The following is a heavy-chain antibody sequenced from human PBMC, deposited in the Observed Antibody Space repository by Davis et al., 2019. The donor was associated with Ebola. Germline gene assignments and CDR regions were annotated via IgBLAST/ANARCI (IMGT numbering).Heavy chain of an antibody. Sequence: GESLKISCAASGFTFSSYAMSWVRQAPGKGLEWVSAISGSGGSTYYADSVKGRFTISRDNSKNTLYLQMNSLRAEDTAVYYCARGPRWLRSHFDYWGQGTLVTVSS. D-gene: IGHD5-12*01. CDR2: ISGSGGST. J-gene: IGHJ4*02. CDR1: GFTFSSYA. V-gene: IGHV3-23*01. CDR3: ARGPRWLRSHFDY.